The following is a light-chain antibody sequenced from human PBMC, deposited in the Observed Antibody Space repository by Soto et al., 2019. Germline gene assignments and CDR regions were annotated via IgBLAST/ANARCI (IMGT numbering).Light chain of an antibody. CDR2: EVS. J-gene: IGLJ1*01. CDR1: SSDVGGYNY. CDR3: SSYTSSSTLV. Sequence: QSALTQPASVSGSPGQSITISCTGTSSDVGGYNYVSWYQQHPGKAPKLMIYEVSNRPSGVSNLFSGSKSGNTASLTISGLAADDEAYYYCSSYTSSSTLVFGTGTKLTVL. V-gene: IGLV2-14*01.